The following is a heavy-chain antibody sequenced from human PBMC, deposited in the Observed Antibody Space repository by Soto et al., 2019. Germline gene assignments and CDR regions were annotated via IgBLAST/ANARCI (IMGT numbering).Heavy chain of an antibody. J-gene: IGHJ4*02. D-gene: IGHD2-15*01. CDR1: GFTFSSYG. Sequence: GGSLRLSCAASGFTFSSYGMHWVRQAPGKGLEWVAVISYDGSNKYYADSVKGRFTISRDNSKNTLYLQMNSLRAEDTAVYYCAKGYSEEICSGGSCYDFDYWGQGTLVTVSS. CDR3: AKGYSEEICSGGSCYDFDY. CDR2: ISYDGSNK. V-gene: IGHV3-30*18.